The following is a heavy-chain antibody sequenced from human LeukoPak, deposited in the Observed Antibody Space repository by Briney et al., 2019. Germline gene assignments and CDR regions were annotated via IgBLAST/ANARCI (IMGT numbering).Heavy chain of an antibody. V-gene: IGHV3-13*01. Sequence: GGSVRLSCAASGFAFSNDMHWVRQASGKGLEWVSGIGALGDTYYGVAVRGRFTISRDKAKNSLYLQMNSLGAGDTAVYFCARAASYNYNNRPYLFDSWGQRTLGALSS. D-gene: IGHD3-10*01. CDR1: GFAFSND. CDR3: ARAASYNYNNRPYLFDS. CDR2: IGALGDT. J-gene: IGHJ4*02.